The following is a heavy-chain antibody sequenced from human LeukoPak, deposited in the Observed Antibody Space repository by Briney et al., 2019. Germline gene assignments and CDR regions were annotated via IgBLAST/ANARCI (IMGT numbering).Heavy chain of an antibody. D-gene: IGHD2-2*01. Sequence: SSETLSLTCTVSGGSISSGDYYWSWIRQPPGKGLEWIGYIYYSGSTYYNPSLKSRVTISVDTSKDQFSLKLSSVTAADTAVYYCARCYCSSTSCEHPPDAFDIWGQGTMVTVSS. CDR1: GGSISSGDYY. V-gene: IGHV4-30-4*08. CDR3: ARCYCSSTSCEHPPDAFDI. CDR2: IYYSGST. J-gene: IGHJ3*02.